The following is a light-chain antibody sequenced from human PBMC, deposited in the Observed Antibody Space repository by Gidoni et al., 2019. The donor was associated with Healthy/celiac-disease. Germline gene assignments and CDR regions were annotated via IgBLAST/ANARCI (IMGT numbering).Light chain of an antibody. CDR1: QSVSSSY. Sequence: EIVLTQSPGTLSLSPGDRATLSCRASQSVSSSYLAWYQQKPGQAPRLLIYGASSRATGIPDRFSGSGSGTDFTLTISRLEPEDFAVYYCQQYGSSTGLTFGGGTKVEIK. CDR2: GAS. CDR3: QQYGSSTGLT. J-gene: IGKJ4*01. V-gene: IGKV3-20*01.